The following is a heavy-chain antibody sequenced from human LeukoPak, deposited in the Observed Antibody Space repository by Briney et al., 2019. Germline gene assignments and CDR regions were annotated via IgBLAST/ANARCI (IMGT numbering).Heavy chain of an antibody. V-gene: IGHV4-34*01. Sequence: SETLSLTCAVYGGSFSGYYWSWIRQPPGKGLEWIGEINHSGSTNYNPSLKSRVTISVDTSKNQFSVKLSSVTAGDTAVYYCARGAANYFDYWGQGTLVTVSS. CDR3: ARGAANYFDY. CDR2: INHSGST. CDR1: GGSFSGYY. J-gene: IGHJ4*02.